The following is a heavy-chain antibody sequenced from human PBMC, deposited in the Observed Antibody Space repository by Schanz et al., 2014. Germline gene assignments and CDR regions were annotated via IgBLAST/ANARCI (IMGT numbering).Heavy chain of an antibody. CDR2: IIPITGIT. CDR1: GYSFRSYG. V-gene: IGHV1-69*09. CDR3: ARDPQYYYGSGRGY. J-gene: IGHJ4*02. Sequence: QVQLVQSGSELKKPGASVKVACKAFGYSFRSYGLNWVRQAPGQGLEWRGRIIPITGITNYAQKFQGRVTFTADKSTSTAFLEVNSLRSEDTAVYYCARDPQYYYGSGRGYWGQGTLVTVST. D-gene: IGHD3-10*01.